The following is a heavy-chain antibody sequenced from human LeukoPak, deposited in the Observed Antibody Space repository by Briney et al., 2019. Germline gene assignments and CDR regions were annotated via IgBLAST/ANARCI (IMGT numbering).Heavy chain of an antibody. CDR1: GGSFSGYY. J-gene: IGHJ5*02. D-gene: IGHD3-10*01. Sequence: SETLSLTCAVYGGSFSGYYWSWIRQPPGKGLEWIGEINQSGSTSYIPSLKSRVTISVDTSKILFSLKLNSVTAADTAVYYCARAPSYYYGSGTKGWFDPWGQGTLVTVSS. CDR3: ARAPSYYYGSGTKGWFDP. CDR2: INQSGST. V-gene: IGHV4-34*01.